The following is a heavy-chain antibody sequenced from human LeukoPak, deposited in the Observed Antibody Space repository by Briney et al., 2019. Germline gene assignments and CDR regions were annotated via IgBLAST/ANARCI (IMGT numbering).Heavy chain of an antibody. D-gene: IGHD3-10*01. CDR1: GFTFSSYW. CDR3: ARVGKVGFGESNWFDP. Sequence: GGSLRLSCAASGFTFSSYWMSWVRQAPGKGLEWVANIKQDGSEKYYVDSVKGRFTISRDNAKNSLYLQMNSLRAEDTAVYYCARVGKVGFGESNWFDPWGQGTLVTVSP. V-gene: IGHV3-7*01. J-gene: IGHJ5*02. CDR2: IKQDGSEK.